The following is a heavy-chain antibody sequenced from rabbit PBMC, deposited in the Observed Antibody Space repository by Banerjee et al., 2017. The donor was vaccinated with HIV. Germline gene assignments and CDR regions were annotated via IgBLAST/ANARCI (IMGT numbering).Heavy chain of an antibody. D-gene: IGHD8-1*01. Sequence: QSSEESGGDLVKPGASLTLTCTASGLDFSTSYWMSWVRQAPGKGLEWIACIVTGSGNTYYASWAKGRFTISKTSSTTVTLQMTSLTAADTATYFCARGGVGTTYPYGGMDLWGQGTLVAVS. J-gene: IGHJ6*01. CDR1: GLDFSTSYW. CDR2: IVTGSGNT. V-gene: IGHV1S40*01. CDR3: ARGGVGTTYPYGGMDL.